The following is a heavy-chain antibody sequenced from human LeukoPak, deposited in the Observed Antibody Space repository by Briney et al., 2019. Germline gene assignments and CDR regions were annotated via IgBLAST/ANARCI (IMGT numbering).Heavy chain of an antibody. CDR1: GHTFTKFY. J-gene: IGHJ4*02. CDR2: INPDGGSA. CDR3: ARDADKYYYGSGLDY. V-gene: IGHV1-46*01. Sequence: ASVKVSCKASGHTFTKFYLHWVRQAPGQGLEWRGIINPDGGSASYAQKFRGRVTMTSGTSTSTVYMELSSLRSEDTAVYDCARDADKYYYGSGLDYWGQGTLVTVSS. D-gene: IGHD3-10*01.